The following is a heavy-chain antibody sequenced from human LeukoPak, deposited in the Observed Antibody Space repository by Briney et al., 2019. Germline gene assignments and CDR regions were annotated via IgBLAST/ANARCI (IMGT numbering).Heavy chain of an antibody. V-gene: IGHV4-59*08. D-gene: IGHD2/OR15-2a*01. J-gene: IGHJ5*02. CDR2: IYHSGHT. CDR3: ARHPFQYPFDH. CDR1: GASVSSDY. Sequence: SETLSLTCTVSGASVSSDYWSWIRQSPGKGLEWIGYIYHSGHTMSNPSLKSRVSLSLDTSNNQFSLKLSSVTAADTAVYYCARHPFQYPFDHWGQGTVVTVSS.